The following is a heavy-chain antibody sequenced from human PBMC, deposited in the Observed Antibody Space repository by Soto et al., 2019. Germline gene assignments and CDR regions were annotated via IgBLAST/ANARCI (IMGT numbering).Heavy chain of an antibody. CDR2: INTYNGMT. J-gene: IGHJ4*02. CDR1: GYTFINYH. CDR3: AKSPRGEMATD. V-gene: IGHV1-18*01. Sequence: QVQLVQSGGEVKKPGASVTVSCKASGYTFINYHITWVRQAPGQGLEWRAWINTYNGMTDYAQRFQGRVTMTRDTSTSTASMELRNLGSDATAVYFCAKSPRGEMATDWGQGTLVTVSS. D-gene: IGHD5-12*01.